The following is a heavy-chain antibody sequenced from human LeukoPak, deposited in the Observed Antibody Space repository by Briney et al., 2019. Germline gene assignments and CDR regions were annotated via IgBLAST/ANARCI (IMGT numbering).Heavy chain of an antibody. V-gene: IGHV3-30*02. CDR2: IRYDGSNK. D-gene: IGHD2-15*01. Sequence: PGGSLRLSCAASGFTFSSYGMHWVRQAPGKGLEWVAFIRYDGSNKYYADSVKGRFTISRDNSKNTLYLQMNSLRAEDTAVYYCAKDRGRYCSGGSCYTTHYFDYSGQGTLVTVSS. J-gene: IGHJ4*02. CDR3: AKDRGRYCSGGSCYTTHYFDY. CDR1: GFTFSSYG.